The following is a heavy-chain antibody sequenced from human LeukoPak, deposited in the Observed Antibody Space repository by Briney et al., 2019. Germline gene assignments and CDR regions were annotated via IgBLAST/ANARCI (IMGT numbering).Heavy chain of an antibody. J-gene: IGHJ4*02. Sequence: GASVKVSCKASGYTFTSYDIIWVRQAAGQGLEWMGWISAYNGDTNYAQKFQGRVAMTTDTSTSTAYMELRSLRSDDTAIYYCARSMDGDYWGQGTLVTVSS. CDR2: ISAYNGDT. D-gene: IGHD2/OR15-2a*01. CDR1: GYTFTSYD. CDR3: ARSMDGDY. V-gene: IGHV1-18*01.